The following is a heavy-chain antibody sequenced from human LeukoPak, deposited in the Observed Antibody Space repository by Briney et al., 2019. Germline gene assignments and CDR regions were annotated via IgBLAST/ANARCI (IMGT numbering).Heavy chain of an antibody. CDR1: GGSISSGGYY. V-gene: IGHV4-30-4*01. J-gene: IGHJ4*02. CDR3: ARGSGYVRGDFDY. Sequence: SETLSLTCTVSGGSISSGGYYWSWIRQAPGKGLEWIGYIYYSGNTHYNPSLKSRVTMSVDTSTNQFSLRLSSVTAADTAVYYCARGSGYVRGDFDYWGQGTLVTVSS. CDR2: IYYSGNT. D-gene: IGHD5-12*01.